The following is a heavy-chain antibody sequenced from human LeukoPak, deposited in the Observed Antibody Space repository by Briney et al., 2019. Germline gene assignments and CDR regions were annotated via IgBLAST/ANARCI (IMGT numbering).Heavy chain of an antibody. CDR3: ARLRLGKSYYDILTGYYDYFDY. Sequence: SETLSLTCAVYGGSFSGYYWSWIRQPPGKGLEWIGEINHSGSTNYNPSLKSRVTISVDTSKNQFSLKLSSVTAADTAVYYCARLRLGKSYYDILTGYYDYFDYWGQGTLVTVSS. V-gene: IGHV4-34*01. CDR1: GGSFSGYY. D-gene: IGHD3-9*01. CDR2: INHSGST. J-gene: IGHJ4*02.